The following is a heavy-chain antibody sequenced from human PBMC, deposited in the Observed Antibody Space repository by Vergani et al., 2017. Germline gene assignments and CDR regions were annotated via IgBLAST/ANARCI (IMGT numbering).Heavy chain of an antibody. V-gene: IGHV4-34*01. CDR1: GGSFSGYY. J-gene: IGHJ6*02. CDR3: ARVPLDYYYYYGMDV. D-gene: IGHD3-10*01. Sequence: QVQLQQWGAGLLKPSETLSLTCAVYGGSFSGYYWSWIRQPPGKGLEWIGEINHSGSTNYNPSLKSRVTISVDTSKNQFSLKLSSVTAADTAVYYCARVPLDYYYYYGMDVWGQGTTVTVSS. CDR2: INHSGST.